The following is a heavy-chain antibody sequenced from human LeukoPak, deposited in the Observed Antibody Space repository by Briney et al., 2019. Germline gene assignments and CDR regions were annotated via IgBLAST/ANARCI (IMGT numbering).Heavy chain of an antibody. CDR1: GGSFSGYY. CDR2: INHSGST. J-gene: IGHJ4*02. D-gene: IGHD1-26*01. V-gene: IGHV4-34*01. Sequence: PSETLSLTCAVYGGSFSGYYWSWIRQPPGKGLEWIGEINHSGSTNYNPSLKSRVTTSVDTSKNQFSLKLSSVTAADTAVYYCASEVGATGLDYWGQGTLVTVSS. CDR3: ASEVGATGLDY.